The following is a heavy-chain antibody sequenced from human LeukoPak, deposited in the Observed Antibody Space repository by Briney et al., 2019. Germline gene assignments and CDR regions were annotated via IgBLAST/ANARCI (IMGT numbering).Heavy chain of an antibody. D-gene: IGHD3-10*01. CDR3: ARPSLLWFGELNPFDY. J-gene: IGHJ4*02. V-gene: IGHV1-46*01. CDR1: GYTFTSYG. CDR2: INPSGGST. Sequence: EASVKVSCKASGYTFTSYGISWVRQAPGQGLEWMGIINPSGGSTSYAQKFQGRVTMTRDTSTSTVYMELSSLRSEDTAVYYCARPSLLWFGELNPFDYWGQGTLVTVSS.